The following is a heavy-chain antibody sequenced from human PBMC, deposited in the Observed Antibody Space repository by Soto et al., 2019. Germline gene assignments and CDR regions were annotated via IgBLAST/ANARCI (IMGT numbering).Heavy chain of an antibody. V-gene: IGHV4-61*01. D-gene: IGHD6-19*01. Sequence: QVQLQESGPGLVRPSETLSLTCAVSGGSVSSGHYYWSWSRQPPGKGLEWIGFIYYSGSTNYNPPLKSRVTISVDTSKNQFSLKMSSVTAADTAVYYCARSGAGSGWLGGQGTLVTVSS. J-gene: IGHJ4*02. CDR3: ARSGAGSGWL. CDR1: GGSVSSGHYY. CDR2: IYYSGST.